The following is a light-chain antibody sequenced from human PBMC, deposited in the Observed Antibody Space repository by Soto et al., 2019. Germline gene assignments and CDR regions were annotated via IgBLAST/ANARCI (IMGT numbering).Light chain of an antibody. CDR2: GAS. V-gene: IGKV3-15*01. CDR3: HQYNNWPPLT. J-gene: IGKJ4*01. Sequence: EIVMTQSPATLSVSPGERATLSCRTSQSVIGNLAWYQQKPGQAPRLLIYGASTRATGIPARFSGSGSGTEFTLTISSLQSEDFAVYFCHQYNNWPPLTFGGGTKVEIK. CDR1: QSVIGN.